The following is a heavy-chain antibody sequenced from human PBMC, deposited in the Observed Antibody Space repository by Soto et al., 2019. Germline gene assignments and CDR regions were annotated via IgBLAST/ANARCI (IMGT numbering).Heavy chain of an antibody. V-gene: IGHV6-1*01. D-gene: IGHD3-16*01. J-gene: IGHJ6*02. CDR2: TYYRSKWYN. Sequence: PSQTLSLTCVISGNSVSSNRAAWIWIRQSPSRGLEWLGRTYYRSKWYNDYAVSVKSRININPDTSKNQFSLHLDSVIHEDTAVYYCPGVASFRGMDVWGQGTPVTVSS. CDR3: PGVASFRGMDV. CDR1: GNSVSSNRAA.